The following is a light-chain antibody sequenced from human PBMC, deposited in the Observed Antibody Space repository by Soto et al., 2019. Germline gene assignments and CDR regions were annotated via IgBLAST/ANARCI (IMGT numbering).Light chain of an antibody. CDR3: QKYSSDPV. CDR1: QDIRNF. CDR2: AAS. Sequence: DIQMTQSPTSLSASVGDRVTITCRASQDIRNFVAWYQQKPGKAPKLLIYAASTLQSGVPSRFSGSGSGTDFPLTINSLQPEDVATYSCQKYSSDPVFGPGTKVEIK. V-gene: IGKV1-27*01. J-gene: IGKJ3*01.